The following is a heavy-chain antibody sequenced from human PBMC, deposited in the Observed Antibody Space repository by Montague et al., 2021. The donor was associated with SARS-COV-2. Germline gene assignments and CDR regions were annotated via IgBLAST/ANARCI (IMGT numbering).Heavy chain of an antibody. D-gene: IGHD3-22*01. J-gene: IGHJ3*02. CDR1: GGSISSSSYY. Sequence: SETLSLTCNVSGGSISSSSYYWGWIRQPPGKGLEWIGNIFYSGSTYYNTSLKSRVTISVDTSKNQFSLRLSSVTAADTAVYYCARLPYFYDSTHAFDIWGQGTMVTVSS. V-gene: IGHV4-39*01. CDR2: IFYSGST. CDR3: ARLPYFYDSTHAFDI.